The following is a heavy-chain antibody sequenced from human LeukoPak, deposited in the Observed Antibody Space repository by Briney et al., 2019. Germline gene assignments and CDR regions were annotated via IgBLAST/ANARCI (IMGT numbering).Heavy chain of an antibody. V-gene: IGHV4-39*07. D-gene: IGHD4-11*01. Sequence: SETLSLTCTVSGGSISSSSYYWGWIRQPRGKGLEWIGSIYYSCSTYYSPSLKSRVTISVDTSKNQFSLKLSSVTAADTAVYYCAGHDYSKFFDPWGQGTLVTVSS. CDR1: GGSISSSSYY. CDR2: IYYSCST. CDR3: AGHDYSKFFDP. J-gene: IGHJ5*02.